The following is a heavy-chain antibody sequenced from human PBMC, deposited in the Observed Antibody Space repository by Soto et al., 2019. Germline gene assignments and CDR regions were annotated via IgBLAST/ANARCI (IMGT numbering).Heavy chain of an antibody. D-gene: IGHD5-18*01. CDR1: GLTFSSYW. J-gene: IGHJ4*02. Sequence: PGGSLRLSCAASGLTFSSYWMHWVRQTAGKGLVWVSQINSDGSATRYADSVKGRFTISRDNAKNTVYLQMNSLRAEDTAVYYCATLNSFGSDYWGQGTLVTVSS. CDR2: INSDGSAT. CDR3: ATLNSFGSDY. V-gene: IGHV3-74*01.